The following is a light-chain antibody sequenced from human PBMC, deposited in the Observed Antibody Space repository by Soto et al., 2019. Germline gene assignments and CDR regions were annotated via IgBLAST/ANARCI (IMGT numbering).Light chain of an antibody. CDR3: LHDYSFPYT. V-gene: IGKV1-6*01. CDR1: QGIRND. J-gene: IGKJ2*01. Sequence: AIQMTQFPSSLSASVGDRVTITCRASQGIRNDLGWYHQKSGRAPKLLIFGASTLQRGVPSRFSGSGSGTDFTLTISSLQPEDFATYYCLHDYSFPYTFGQGTKVEIK. CDR2: GAS.